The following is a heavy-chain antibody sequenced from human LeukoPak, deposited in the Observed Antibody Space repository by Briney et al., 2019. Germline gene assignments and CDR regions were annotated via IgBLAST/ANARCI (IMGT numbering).Heavy chain of an antibody. CDR2: ISGDGSIK. D-gene: IGHD5-18*01. V-gene: IGHV3-30-3*01. CDR3: AGENTARFDS. J-gene: IGHJ4*02. CDR1: GFTFSSYA. Sequence: GGSLRLSCAASGFTFSSYAMHWVRQAPGKGLEWVAVISGDGSIKYYADSVKGRFTISRDNSKNTLYLQMNSLRTEGTAVYYCAGENTARFDSWGQGALVTVSS.